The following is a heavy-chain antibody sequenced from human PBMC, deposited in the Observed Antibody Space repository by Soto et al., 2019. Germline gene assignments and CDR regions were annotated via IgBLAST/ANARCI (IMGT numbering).Heavy chain of an antibody. V-gene: IGHV1-69*06. CDR3: VRGRYDSSGYDFDY. Sequence: QVQLVQSGAEVKKPGSSVKVSCKASGGSFSSSAFSWVRQAPGQGLEWMGGIIPMFGTANYAQKFQGRVTIFADKSTSIVYMELSSLRFEDTAVDYCVRGRYDSSGYDFDYWGQGTLVTIST. CDR1: GGSFSSSA. J-gene: IGHJ4*02. CDR2: IIPMFGTA. D-gene: IGHD3-22*01.